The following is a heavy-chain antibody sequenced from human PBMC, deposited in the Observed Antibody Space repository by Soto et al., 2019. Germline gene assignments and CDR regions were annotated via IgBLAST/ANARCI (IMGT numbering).Heavy chain of an antibody. V-gene: IGHV1-69*04. CDR1: GGTFSSYT. J-gene: IGHJ6*02. CDR2: IIPILGIA. CDR3: ARDAAGTGMDV. D-gene: IGHD6-25*01. Sequence: GASVKVSCKASGGTFSSYTISWVRQAPGQGLEWMGRIIPILGIANYAQKFQGRVTVTADKSTSTAYMELSSLRSEDTAVYYCARDAAGTGMDVWGQGTTVTVSS.